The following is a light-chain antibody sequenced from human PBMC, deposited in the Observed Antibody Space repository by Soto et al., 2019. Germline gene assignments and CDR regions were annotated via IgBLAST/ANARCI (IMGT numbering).Light chain of an antibody. CDR3: QQSHNTPRT. V-gene: IGKV1-39*01. J-gene: IGKJ2*01. CDR1: QSIGRY. Sequence: DIQMTQSPSSLSASVGDRVTITCRASQSIGRYLNWYQQKPGKAPKLLIYGVSSLPSEVPSRFSGSGSGTDFTLTVSSLQPEDFATYYCQQSHNTPRTFGRGTKVEIK. CDR2: GVS.